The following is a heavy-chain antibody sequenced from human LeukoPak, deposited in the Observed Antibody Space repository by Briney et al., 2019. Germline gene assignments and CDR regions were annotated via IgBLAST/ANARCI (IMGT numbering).Heavy chain of an antibody. CDR3: AREVWGPEY. J-gene: IGHJ4*02. D-gene: IGHD1-14*01. Sequence: PGDSLRLSCAASGFTFTKYWMTWVRQAPGKGLKWVGNIKQDGSDKNYMDSVKGRFTISRDNTKNSVYLQMSSLRAEDTAVYYCAREVWGPEYWGQGTLVTVSS. CDR1: GFTFTKYW. CDR2: IKQDGSDK. V-gene: IGHV3-7*01.